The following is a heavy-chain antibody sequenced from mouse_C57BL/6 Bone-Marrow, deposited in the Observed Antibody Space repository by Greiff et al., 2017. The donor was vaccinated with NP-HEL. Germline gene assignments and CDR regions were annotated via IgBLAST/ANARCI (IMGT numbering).Heavy chain of an antibody. V-gene: IGHV2-9-1*01. J-gene: IGHJ1*03. CDR2: IWTGGGT. CDR3: AKYYYGSSHWYFDV. D-gene: IGHD1-1*01. Sequence: QVQLQQSGPGLVEPSQSLSITCTVSGFSLTSYAISWVRQPPGKGLEWLGVIWTGGGTNYNSALKSRLSISKDNSKSQVFLKMNSLQTDDTARYYCAKYYYGSSHWYFDVWGTGTTVTVSS. CDR1: GFSLTSYA.